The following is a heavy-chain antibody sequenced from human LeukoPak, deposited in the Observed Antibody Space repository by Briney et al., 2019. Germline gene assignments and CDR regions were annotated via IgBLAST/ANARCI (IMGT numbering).Heavy chain of an antibody. J-gene: IGHJ4*02. CDR1: GVSISTYH. CDR3: ARDGLYSNGYSYFDS. D-gene: IGHD5-18*01. Sequence: PSETLSLTCTVSGVSISTYHWSWIRQPAGKGLEWIGRIHSSGSTNYDPSLKSRVTMSIDTSKNQFSLKVTSVTAADTAVYYCARDGLYSNGYSYFDSWGQGTLVTVS. V-gene: IGHV4-4*07. CDR2: IHSSGST.